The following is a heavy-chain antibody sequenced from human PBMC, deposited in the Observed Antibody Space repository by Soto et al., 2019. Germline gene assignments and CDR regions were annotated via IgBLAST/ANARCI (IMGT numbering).Heavy chain of an antibody. Sequence: ASVKVSCKASGYTFTSYAMHWVRQAPGQRLEWMGWINAGNGNTKYSQKFQGRVTITRDTSASTAYMELSSLRSGDTAVYYCARNWYSSPVEPAYWGQGTLVTVSS. V-gene: IGHV1-3*01. CDR2: INAGNGNT. J-gene: IGHJ4*02. CDR3: ARNWYSSPVEPAY. CDR1: GYTFTSYA. D-gene: IGHD6-13*01.